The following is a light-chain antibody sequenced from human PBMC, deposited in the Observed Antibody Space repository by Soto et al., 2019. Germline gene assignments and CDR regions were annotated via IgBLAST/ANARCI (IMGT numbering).Light chain of an antibody. Sequence: QSVLTQPPSASGTPGQRVTISCSGSSSNIGSNTVNWYQQLPGTAPKLLIYSNNQRPSGVPDRFSGSKSGTSSSLAISGLQSEGEADYYCAAWDDSLNDHVVFGGRTKVTVL. CDR2: SNN. V-gene: IGLV1-44*01. CDR3: AAWDDSLNDHVV. J-gene: IGLJ2*01. CDR1: SSNIGSNT.